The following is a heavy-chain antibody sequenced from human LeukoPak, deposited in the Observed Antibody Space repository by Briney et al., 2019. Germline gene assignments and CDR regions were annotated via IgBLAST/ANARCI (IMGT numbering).Heavy chain of an antibody. V-gene: IGHV3-23*01. CDR3: ARDLGRSPIQY. Sequence: PGGSLRLSCAASGFTFRSYAMSWVRQAPGKGLEWVSAISDSGGSTYYADSVKGRFTISRDNSKNTLNLQMNSLRVEDTAVYFCARDLGRSPIQYWGQGTLVTVSS. CDR1: GFTFRSYA. CDR2: ISDSGGST. J-gene: IGHJ1*01.